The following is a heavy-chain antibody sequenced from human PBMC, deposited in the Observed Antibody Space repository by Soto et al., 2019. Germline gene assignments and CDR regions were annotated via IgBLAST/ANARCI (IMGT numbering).Heavy chain of an antibody. J-gene: IGHJ6*02. Sequence: EVQLVESGGGLVQPGGSLRLSCAASGFTFSSYWMHWVRQAPGKGLVWVSRINSDGSSTSYADSVKGRFTISRDNAKNTLYLQMNSLRAEDTAVYYCARVLHHTYGDFCMDVWGQGTTVTVSS. CDR3: ARVLHHTYGDFCMDV. CDR1: GFTFSSYW. V-gene: IGHV3-74*01. D-gene: IGHD4-17*01. CDR2: INSDGSST.